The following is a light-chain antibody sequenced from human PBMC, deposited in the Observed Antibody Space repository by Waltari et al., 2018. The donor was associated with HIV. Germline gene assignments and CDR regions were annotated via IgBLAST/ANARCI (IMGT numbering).Light chain of an antibody. CDR3: QQYYNTPFT. J-gene: IGKJ3*01. CDR2: WAS. Sequence: DIVMTQSPDSLAVSLGERATINCKSSQSLLYSSNNRNYLAWYQQKPGQSPKLLIYWASTRESGVPDRFSGSGSGTDFTLTISNLQAEDVADYYCQQYYNTPFTFGPGTKVDIK. CDR1: QSLLYSSNNRNY. V-gene: IGKV4-1*01.